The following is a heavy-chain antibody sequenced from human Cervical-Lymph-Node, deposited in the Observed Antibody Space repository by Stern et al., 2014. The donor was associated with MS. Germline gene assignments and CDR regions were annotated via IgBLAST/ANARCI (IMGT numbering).Heavy chain of an antibody. Sequence: EVQLVESGGGLVQPGGSLRLSCAASGFTFSSYAMSWVRQAPGKGLEWVSAISGSGGSTYYADSVKDRFTISRDNSKNTLYLQMNSLRAEDTAVYYCAKSKAIVVVPAAPPINWFDPWGQGTLVTVSS. CDR1: GFTFSSYA. D-gene: IGHD2-2*01. V-gene: IGHV3-23*04. CDR3: AKSKAIVVVPAAPPINWFDP. CDR2: ISGSGGST. J-gene: IGHJ5*02.